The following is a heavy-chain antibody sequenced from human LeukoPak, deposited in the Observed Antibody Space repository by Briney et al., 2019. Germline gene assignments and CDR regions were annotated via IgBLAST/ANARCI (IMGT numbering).Heavy chain of an antibody. J-gene: IGHJ4*02. V-gene: IGHV1-69*13. Sequence: GASVKVSCKASGGTFSSYALSWLRRAPGQRLQWMGAIIPKFGTTNYAQMFQGGVTIIADESTNTSYMELNSLRSEDTAVYYCARGGAHIDFEYWGQGTLVTVSS. CDR2: IIPKFGTT. CDR1: GGTFSSYA. CDR3: ARGGAHIDFEY. D-gene: IGHD2-21*01.